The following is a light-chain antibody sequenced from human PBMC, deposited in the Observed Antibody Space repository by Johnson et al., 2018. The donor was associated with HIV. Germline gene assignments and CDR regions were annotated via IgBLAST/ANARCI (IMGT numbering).Light chain of an antibody. V-gene: IGLV1-51*02. Sequence: QPVLTQPPSVSAAPGQKVTISCSGSSSHIGNNYVSWYQQLPGTAPKLLIYENNKRPSGIPDRFSASKSGTSATLGITGLQTGDEADYYCATWDSSLSGGVVGTGTNVTVL. CDR2: ENN. J-gene: IGLJ1*01. CDR3: ATWDSSLSGGV. CDR1: SSHIGNNY.